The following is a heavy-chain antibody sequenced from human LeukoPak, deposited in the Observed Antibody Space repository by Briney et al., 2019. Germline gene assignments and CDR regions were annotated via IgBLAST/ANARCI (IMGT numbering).Heavy chain of an antibody. D-gene: IGHD1-26*01. CDR3: AKGEPFKSFDY. CDR1: GFTFSSYG. V-gene: IGHV3-33*06. J-gene: IGHJ4*02. CDR2: IWYDGSNK. Sequence: PGGSLRLSCAASGFTFSSYGMHWVRQAPGKGLEWVAVIWYDGSNKYYADSVKGRFTISRDNSKNTLYLQMNSLRAEDTAVYYCAKGEPFKSFDYWGQGTLVTVSS.